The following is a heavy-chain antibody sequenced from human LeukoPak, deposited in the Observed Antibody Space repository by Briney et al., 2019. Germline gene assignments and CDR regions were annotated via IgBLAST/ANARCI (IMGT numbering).Heavy chain of an antibody. V-gene: IGHV4-59*02. D-gene: IGHD2/OR15-2a*01. CDR3: SEGYFEPFAH. CDR1: GASVSSSH. Sequence: SETLSLTCVVSGASVSSSHWNWIRQLPGKGLEWIGCLSYTGKTDYNPSLTGRVTISLDTSKNQVSLKLRFVTAADTAVYYCSEGYFEPFAHWGQGILVTVSS. CDR2: LSYTGKT. J-gene: IGHJ4*02.